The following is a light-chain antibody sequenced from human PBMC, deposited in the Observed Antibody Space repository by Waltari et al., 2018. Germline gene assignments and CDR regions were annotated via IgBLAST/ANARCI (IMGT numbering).Light chain of an antibody. CDR1: NPNIGTNN. V-gene: IGLV1-44*01. CDR2: NNN. Sequence: QSILVQPPSASGPPGQRVTIFCSGRNPNIGTNNVNWYQQLPGTPPKLLIYNNNLRPSGVPDRFSGSRSGTSASLAISGLQSEDEAEYHCSAWDDSLVGPAFGGGTNLTVL. CDR3: SAWDDSLVGPA. J-gene: IGLJ2*01.